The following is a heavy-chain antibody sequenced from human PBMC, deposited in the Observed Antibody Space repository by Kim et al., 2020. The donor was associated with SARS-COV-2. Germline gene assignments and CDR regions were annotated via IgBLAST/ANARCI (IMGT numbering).Heavy chain of an antibody. Sequence: SVKVSCKASGGTFSSYAISWVRQAPGQGLEWMGGIIPIFGTANYAQKFQGRVTITADESTSTAYMELSSLRSEDTAVYYCARDHSTVVTSTHNWFDPWGQGTLVTVSS. J-gene: IGHJ5*02. CDR3: ARDHSTVVTSTHNWFDP. CDR1: GGTFSSYA. V-gene: IGHV1-69*13. D-gene: IGHD4-17*01. CDR2: IIPIFGTA.